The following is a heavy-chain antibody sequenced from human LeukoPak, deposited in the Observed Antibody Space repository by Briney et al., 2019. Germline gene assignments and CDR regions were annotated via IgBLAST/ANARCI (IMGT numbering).Heavy chain of an antibody. CDR2: INPNSRGT. Sequence: ASVKVSCKASGYTFTGYYMHWVRQAPGQGLEWMGWINPNSRGTDYAQKFQGRVTMTRDTSISTAYMELSRLRSDDTAVYYCARGRSTTGTFFIYWGQGTLVTVSS. D-gene: IGHD1-1*01. CDR1: GYTFTGYY. J-gene: IGHJ4*02. CDR3: ARGRSTTGTFFIY. V-gene: IGHV1-2*02.